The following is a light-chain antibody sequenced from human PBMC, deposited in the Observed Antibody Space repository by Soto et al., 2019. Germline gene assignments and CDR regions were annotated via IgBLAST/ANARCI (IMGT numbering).Light chain of an antibody. J-gene: IGKJ1*01. V-gene: IGKV3-20*01. CDR1: QSVSSYY. CDR3: QQCGSSPWT. Sequence: EIVLRQSPGTLSLSHGERATLSCRASQSVSSYYLAWYQQKPGQAPRLLIYAASSRATGIPDRFSGGGSGTDFTLTISRLEPEDFAVYYCQQCGSSPWTFGQGTKVDI. CDR2: AAS.